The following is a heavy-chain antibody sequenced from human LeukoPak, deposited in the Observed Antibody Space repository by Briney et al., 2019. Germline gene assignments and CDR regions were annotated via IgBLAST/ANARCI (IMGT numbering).Heavy chain of an antibody. J-gene: IGHJ5*02. CDR3: VKDRLMVRGVHNWFDP. CDR1: GFTFSSYA. CDR2: ISSNGGST. V-gene: IGHV3-64D*06. Sequence: GSLRLSCSASGFTFSSYAMHWVRQAPGKGLEYVSAISSNGGSTYYADSVKGRFTISRDNSKNTLYLQMSSLRAEDTAVYYCVKDRLMVRGVHNWFDPWGQGTLVTVSS. D-gene: IGHD3-10*01.